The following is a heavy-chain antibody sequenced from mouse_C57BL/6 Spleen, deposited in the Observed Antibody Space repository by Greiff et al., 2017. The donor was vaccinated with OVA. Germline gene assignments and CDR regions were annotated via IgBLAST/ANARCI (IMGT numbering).Heavy chain of an antibody. J-gene: IGHJ1*03. CDR3: ASGVYDGYSHWYFDV. D-gene: IGHD2-3*01. V-gene: IGHV1-69*01. Sequence: QVQLQQPGAELVMPGASVKLSCKASGYTFTSYWMHWVKQRPGQGLEWIGEIDPSDSYTNYNQKFKGKSTLTVDKSSSTAYMQLSSLTSEDSAVYDYASGVYDGYSHWYFDVWGTGTTVTVSS. CDR1: GYTFTSYW. CDR2: IDPSDSYT.